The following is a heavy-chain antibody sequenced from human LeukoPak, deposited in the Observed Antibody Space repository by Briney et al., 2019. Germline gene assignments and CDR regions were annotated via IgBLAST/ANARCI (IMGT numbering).Heavy chain of an antibody. CDR3: ARGVYIAAAQYAY. CDR1: GGSISSYY. Sequence: SETLSLTCTVSGGSISSYYWSWFRQPPGKGLEWVGYIYYSGTTKYNPSLKSRVSISVDTSKNQFSLKLSSVTAADTAVYYCARGVYIAAAQYAYWGQGTLVTVSS. J-gene: IGHJ4*02. V-gene: IGHV4-59*01. D-gene: IGHD6-13*01. CDR2: IYYSGTT.